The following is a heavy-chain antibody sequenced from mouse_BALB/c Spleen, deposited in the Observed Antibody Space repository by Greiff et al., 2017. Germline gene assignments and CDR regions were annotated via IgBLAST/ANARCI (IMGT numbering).Heavy chain of an antibody. CDR1: GYSITSGYY. CDR2: ISYDGSN. J-gene: IGHJ4*01. V-gene: IGHV3-6*02. CDR3: ARAHGPLYAMDY. Sequence: ESGPGLVKPSQSLSLTCSVTGYSITSGYYWNWIRQFPGNKLEWMGYISYDGSNNYNPSLKNRISITRDTSKNQFFLKLNSVTTEDTATYYCARAHGPLYAMDYWGQGTSVTVSS.